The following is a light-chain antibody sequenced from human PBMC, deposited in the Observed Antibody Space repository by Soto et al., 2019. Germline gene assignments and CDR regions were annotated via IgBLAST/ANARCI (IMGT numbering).Light chain of an antibody. CDR1: SSDVGGYNY. Sequence: QSVLTQPPSASGSPGQSVTISCTGTSSDVGGYNYVSWYQQHPGKAPKLMIYEVSKRPSGVPDRFSGSKSGNTASLIVSGLQAEDEADYYCSSYAGSNAQFGGGTKLTVL. CDR2: EVS. J-gene: IGLJ3*02. V-gene: IGLV2-8*01. CDR3: SSYAGSNAQ.